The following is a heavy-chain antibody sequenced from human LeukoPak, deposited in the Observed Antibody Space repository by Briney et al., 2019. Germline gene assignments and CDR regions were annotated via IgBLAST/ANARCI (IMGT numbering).Heavy chain of an antibody. CDR2: INPLDSEI. Sequence: GESLKISCQGSGYSFLGYRIAWVRQTSGKGLEWMGIINPLDSEIQYSLSFQGQVTISADKSTRTAYMQWCSLKASDTAMYYCARRVGGTTSRAFDIWGQGTMVSVSS. CDR3: ARRVGGTTSRAFDI. V-gene: IGHV5-51*01. J-gene: IGHJ3*02. D-gene: IGHD1-26*01. CDR1: GYSFLGYR.